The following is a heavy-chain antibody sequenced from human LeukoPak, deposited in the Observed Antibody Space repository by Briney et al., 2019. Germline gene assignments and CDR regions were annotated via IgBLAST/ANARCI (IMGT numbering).Heavy chain of an antibody. CDR1: GFTPSSNY. J-gene: IGHJ3*02. Sequence: GSLRLSCAASGFTPSSNYMSWVGQAPGKGLEWVSVIYRGGSTYYADFVKGRFTISRDNSKNTLFLQMKDLTVEDTAMFYCARSRLDAFDIWGQGTMVTVSS. CDR3: ARSRLDAFDI. CDR2: IYRGGST. V-gene: IGHV3-53*01. D-gene: IGHD6-19*01.